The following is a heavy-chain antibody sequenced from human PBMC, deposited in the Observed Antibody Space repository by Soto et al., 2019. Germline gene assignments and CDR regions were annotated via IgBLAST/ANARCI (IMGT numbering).Heavy chain of an antibody. CDR2: IRSKAYGGTT. CDR1: GFTFGDYA. V-gene: IGHV3-49*04. D-gene: IGHD1-26*01. J-gene: IGHJ4*02. Sequence: PGGSLRLSCTASGFTFGDYAMSWVRQAPGKGLEWVGFIRSKAYGGTTEYAASVKGRFTISRDDSKSIAYLQMNSLKTEDTAVYYCTRDSLVGATAFPLDYWGQGTLVTVSS. CDR3: TRDSLVGATAFPLDY.